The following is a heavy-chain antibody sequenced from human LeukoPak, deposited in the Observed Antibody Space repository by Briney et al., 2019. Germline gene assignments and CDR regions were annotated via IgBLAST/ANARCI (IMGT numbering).Heavy chain of an antibody. CDR2: ISSSGSAI. J-gene: IGHJ4*02. V-gene: IGHV3-48*04. Sequence: GGSLRLSCAASGFTFGSFAMSWVRQAPGKGLEWVSYISSSGSAIYYADSVKGRFTNSRDNAKNSLYLQMNSLRAEDTAVYYCARGRESFDYWGQGTLVTVSS. CDR1: GFTFGSFA. CDR3: ARGRESFDY.